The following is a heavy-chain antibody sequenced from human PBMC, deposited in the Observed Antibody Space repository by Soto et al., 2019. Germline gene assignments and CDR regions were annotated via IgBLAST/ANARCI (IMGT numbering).Heavy chain of an antibody. D-gene: IGHD2-15*01. Sequence: SETLSVTCTVSGGSISSSSYYWGWIRQPPGKGLEWIGSIYYSGSTYYNPSLKSRVTISVDTSKNQFSLKLSSVTAADTAVYYCASPRFHCSGGSCYPEFDDYWGQGTLVTVSS. V-gene: IGHV4-39*01. CDR2: IYYSGST. CDR3: ASPRFHCSGGSCYPEFDDY. J-gene: IGHJ4*02. CDR1: GGSISSSSYY.